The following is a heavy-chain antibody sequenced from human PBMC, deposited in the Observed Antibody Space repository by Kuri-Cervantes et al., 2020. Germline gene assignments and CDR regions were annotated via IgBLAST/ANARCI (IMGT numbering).Heavy chain of an antibody. CDR1: GYTFTGYY. V-gene: IGHV1-2*02. CDR3: ARVGWSDPNYYYYGMDV. J-gene: IGHJ6*02. D-gene: IGHD6-19*01. Sequence: ASVKVSCKASGYTFTGYYMHWVRQAPGQGLEWMGWMNPNSGNTGYAQKFQGRVTMTRDTSISTAYMELSRLRSDDTAVYYCARVGWSDPNYYYYGMDVWGQGTAVTVSS. CDR2: MNPNSGNT.